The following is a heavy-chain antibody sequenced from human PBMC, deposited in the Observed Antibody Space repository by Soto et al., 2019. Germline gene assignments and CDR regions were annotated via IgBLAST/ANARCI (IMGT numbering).Heavy chain of an antibody. Sequence: ASVKVSCKTSGYTFTSYYMHWVRKAPGQGLEWMGIISPSSGSTTYAQKFQGRVTVTRDTSTTTVYMELSSLRSEDTAVYYCARKLSSNGWSAFDYWGQGTLVTVSS. J-gene: IGHJ4*02. V-gene: IGHV1-46*01. CDR1: GYTFTSYY. CDR2: ISPSSGST. D-gene: IGHD6-19*01. CDR3: ARKLSSNGWSAFDY.